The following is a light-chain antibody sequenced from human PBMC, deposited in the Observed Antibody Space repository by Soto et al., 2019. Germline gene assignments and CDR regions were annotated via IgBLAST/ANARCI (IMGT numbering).Light chain of an antibody. V-gene: IGKV1-5*01. CDR3: QQYNSYWT. Sequence: GDRVTITCRASQSINIWLAWYQQKPGKAPKVLIYDASSLKSGVPSRFSGSGSGTEFTLTISSLQPDDFATYYCQQYNSYWTFGQGTKVHIK. J-gene: IGKJ1*01. CDR2: DAS. CDR1: QSINIW.